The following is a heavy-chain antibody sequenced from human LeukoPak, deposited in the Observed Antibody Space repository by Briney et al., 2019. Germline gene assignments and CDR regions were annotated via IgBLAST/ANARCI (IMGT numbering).Heavy chain of an antibody. J-gene: IGHJ4*02. Sequence: ASVKVSCKASGYTFTSYYMHWVRQAPGQGLEWMGIINPSGGCTSYAQKFQGRVTMTRDTSTSTVYMELSSLRSEDTAVYYCARGNNYYGSGSYNDYWGQGTLVTVSS. V-gene: IGHV1-46*01. D-gene: IGHD3-10*01. CDR3: ARGNNYYGSGSYNDY. CDR1: GYTFTSYY. CDR2: INPSGGCT.